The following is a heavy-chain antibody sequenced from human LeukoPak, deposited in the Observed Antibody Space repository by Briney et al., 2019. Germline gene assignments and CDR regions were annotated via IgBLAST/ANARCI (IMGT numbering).Heavy chain of an antibody. V-gene: IGHV4-39*07. D-gene: IGHD3-10*01. Sequence: TASETLFLTCTVSSGSISSSSYYWGWIRQPPGMGLEWIGSMYYSGSTYYNPSLKSRVTISVDTSKSQFSLKLSSVTAADTAVYYCAREMRSPRGGFDYWDQGTLVTVSS. CDR3: AREMRSPRGGFDY. CDR2: MYYSGST. CDR1: SGSISSSSYY. J-gene: IGHJ4*02.